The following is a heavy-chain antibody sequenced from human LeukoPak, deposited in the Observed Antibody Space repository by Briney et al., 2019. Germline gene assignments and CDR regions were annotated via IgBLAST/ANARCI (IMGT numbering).Heavy chain of an antibody. CDR2: IKQDGSDK. V-gene: IGHV3-7*01. D-gene: IGHD3-10*01. CDR1: GFTFSSYW. Sequence: GGSLRLSCAASGFTFSSYWMSWVRQAPGKGLEWVANIKQDGSDKYYVDSVKGRFTISRDNAKNSLYLQMNSLRAEDTAVYYCATMVRGVIIGGDYWGQGTLVTVSS. J-gene: IGHJ4*02. CDR3: ATMVRGVIIGGDY.